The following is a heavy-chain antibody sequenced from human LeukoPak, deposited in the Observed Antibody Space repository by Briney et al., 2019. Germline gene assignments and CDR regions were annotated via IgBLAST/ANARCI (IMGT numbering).Heavy chain of an antibody. CDR1: GFTVSSNY. V-gene: IGHV3-66*02. Sequence: GGSLRLSCAASGFTVSSNYMTWVRQAPGKGLEWVSVIYKNAITYHADTVKGRFTISRDNSKNTLYLQMNSLIPEDTAVYYCARQYISGQWYFDYWGQGTLVTVSS. CDR2: IYKNAIT. CDR3: ARQYISGQWYFDY. J-gene: IGHJ4*02. D-gene: IGHD5-18*01.